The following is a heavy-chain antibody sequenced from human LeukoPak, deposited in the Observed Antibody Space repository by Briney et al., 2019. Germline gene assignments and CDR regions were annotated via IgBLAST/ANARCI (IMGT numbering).Heavy chain of an antibody. D-gene: IGHD5-24*01. CDR2: ISSSGSTI. V-gene: IGHV3-48*03. Sequence: PGGSLRLSCAASGFTFSSYEMNWVRQAPGKGLEWVSYISSSGSTIYYADSVKGRFTISRDNAENSVFLQMTSLRPEDTAVYYCARGEYHQDGIGYNRFDNWGQGALVTVSS. J-gene: IGHJ4*02. CDR1: GFTFSSYE. CDR3: ARGEYHQDGIGYNRFDN.